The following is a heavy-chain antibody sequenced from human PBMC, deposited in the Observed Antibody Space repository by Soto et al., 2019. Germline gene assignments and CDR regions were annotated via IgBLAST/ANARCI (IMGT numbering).Heavy chain of an antibody. V-gene: IGHV3-23*01. Sequence: EVQLLESGGGLVQPGGSLRLSCAASGFTFSSDAMSWVRQAPGKGLEWVSAISGSGGSTYYADSVKGRFTISRDNSKNTLYLQMNSLRAEDTPVYYCAKGLRTVPYYFDYWGQGTLVTVSS. CDR2: ISGSGGST. CDR1: GFTFSSDA. CDR3: AKGLRTVPYYFDY. J-gene: IGHJ4*02. D-gene: IGHD4-17*01.